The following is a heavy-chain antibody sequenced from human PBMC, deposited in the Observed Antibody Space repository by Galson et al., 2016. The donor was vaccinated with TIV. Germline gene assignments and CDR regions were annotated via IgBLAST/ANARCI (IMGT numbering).Heavy chain of an antibody. D-gene: IGHD3-3*01. J-gene: IGHJ6*02. Sequence: SLRLSCAASGFTFSTYVMHWVRPAPGKGLEWVAFVRYDGSHKNYADSVKGRFTISRDNSKYTLYLQMNSLRAEDTAVYYCAKGTAIFGVIPPWGGMDVWGQVTTVTVSS. CDR3: AKGTAIFGVIPPWGGMDV. V-gene: IGHV3-30*02. CDR1: GFTFSTYV. CDR2: VRYDGSHK.